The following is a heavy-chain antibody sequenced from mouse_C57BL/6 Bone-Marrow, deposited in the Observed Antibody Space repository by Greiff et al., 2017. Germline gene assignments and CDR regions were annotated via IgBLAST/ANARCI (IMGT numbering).Heavy chain of an antibody. J-gene: IGHJ4*01. Sequence: EVKLVESGGGLVKPGGSLKLSCAASGFTFSSYTMSWVRQTPEKRLEWVATISSGGSYTYYPDSVKGRFTISRDNAQNTLYMQMSSLKSEDTAMYYCTRDYYGSSGPYYAMDYWGQGTSGTVSS. V-gene: IGHV5-6-4*01. CDR1: GFTFSSYT. CDR3: TRDYYGSSGPYYAMDY. D-gene: IGHD1-1*01. CDR2: ISSGGSYT.